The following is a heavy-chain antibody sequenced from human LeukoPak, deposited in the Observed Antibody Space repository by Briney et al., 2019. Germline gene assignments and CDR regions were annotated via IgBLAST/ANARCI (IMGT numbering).Heavy chain of an antibody. CDR2: ISYDGSNK. CDR1: GFTFSSYG. V-gene: IGHV3-30*03. CDR3: AREALYDILTGYAAALDY. J-gene: IGHJ4*02. Sequence: GGSLRLSCAASGFTFSSYGMHWVRQAPGKGLEWVAVISYDGSNKYYAGSVKGRFTISRDNSKNTLYLQMNSLRAEDTAVYYCAREALYDILTGYAAALDYWGQGTLVTVSS. D-gene: IGHD3-9*01.